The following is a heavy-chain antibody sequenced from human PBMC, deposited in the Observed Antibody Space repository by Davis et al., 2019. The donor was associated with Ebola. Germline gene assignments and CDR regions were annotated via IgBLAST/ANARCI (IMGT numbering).Heavy chain of an antibody. Sequence: PGGSLRLSCAASGFTFSSYGMHWVRQAPGKGLEWVAVISYDGSNKYYADSVKGRFTISRDNSKNTLYLQMNSLRAEDTAVYYCAREGRTMVRGVTRYYYYGMDVWGQGTTVTVSS. V-gene: IGHV3-30*03. CDR2: ISYDGSNK. CDR1: GFTFSSYG. CDR3: AREGRTMVRGVTRYYYYGMDV. D-gene: IGHD3-10*01. J-gene: IGHJ6*02.